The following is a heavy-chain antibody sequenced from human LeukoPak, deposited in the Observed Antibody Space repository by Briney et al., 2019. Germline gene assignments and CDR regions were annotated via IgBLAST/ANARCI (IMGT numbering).Heavy chain of an antibody. J-gene: IGHJ4*02. CDR1: GFIFNNYA. Sequence: GGSLRLSCAGSGFIFNNYAMHWVRQPPGKGLEWVSGISWNSGSIDYADSVKGRFTISRDNSKSTLYLQMNSLRAEDTAVYYCARGDVYFDYWGQGTLVTVSS. CDR3: ARGDVYFDY. CDR2: ISWNSGSI. V-gene: IGHV3-9*01. D-gene: IGHD2-21*02.